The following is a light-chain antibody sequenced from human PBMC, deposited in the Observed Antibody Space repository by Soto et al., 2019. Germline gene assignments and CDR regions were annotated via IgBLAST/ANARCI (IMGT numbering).Light chain of an antibody. V-gene: IGLV2-14*03. CDR2: EVI. Sequence: QSSLTQPASVSGSPGQAITVSCSGTSSDIGAHNFVSWYQQHPGKAPTLIIYEVINRPSGASDRFSGSKSSNTASLTISGLLSEDKADYSSNTKITSNTFVVGSGTKVTVL. CDR3: NTKITSNTFV. J-gene: IGLJ1*01. CDR1: SSDIGAHNF.